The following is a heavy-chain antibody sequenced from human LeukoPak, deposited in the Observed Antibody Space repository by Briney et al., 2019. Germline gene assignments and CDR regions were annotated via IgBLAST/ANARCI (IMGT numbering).Heavy chain of an antibody. CDR2: IYYSGST. D-gene: IGHD6-6*01. V-gene: IGHV4-31*03. J-gene: IGHJ4*02. CDR3: ARSAARGEGYFDY. CDR1: GGSISSGGYY. Sequence: TLSLTCTVSGGSISSGGYYWSWIRQHPGKGLEWIGYIYYSGSTYYNPSLKSRVTISVDTSKNQFSLKLSSVTAADTAVYYCARSAARGEGYFDYWGQGTLVTVSS.